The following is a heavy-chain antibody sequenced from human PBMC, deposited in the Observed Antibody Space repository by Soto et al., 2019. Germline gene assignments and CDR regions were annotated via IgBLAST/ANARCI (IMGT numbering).Heavy chain of an antibody. J-gene: IGHJ6*02. CDR3: GTSVRFYYGSGSPRGYFGMDV. V-gene: IGHV3-49*03. Sequence: GGSLRLYCTVSGLTFGDNAMTWFRQAPGKGLELVGFIRSKTYGETTDYAASVKGRFTISRDNSKSMAYLQMKSLKTEDTAVYYCGTSVRFYYGSGSPRGYFGMDVWGQGTTVTVSS. D-gene: IGHD3-10*01. CDR2: IRSKTYGETT. CDR1: GLTFGDNA.